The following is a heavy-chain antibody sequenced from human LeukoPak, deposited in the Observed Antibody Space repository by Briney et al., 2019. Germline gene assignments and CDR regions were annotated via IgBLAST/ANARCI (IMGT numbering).Heavy chain of an antibody. CDR3: ARRDSYSSGYYYFDY. D-gene: IGHD3-22*01. CDR2: IYTSGST. Sequence: TSETLSLTCTVSGGSISSYYWSWIRQPAGKGLEWIGRIYTSGSTNYNPSLKSRVTMSVDTSKNQFSLKLSSVTAADTAVYYCARRDSYSSGYYYFDYWGQGTLVTVSS. J-gene: IGHJ4*02. CDR1: GGSISSYY. V-gene: IGHV4-4*07.